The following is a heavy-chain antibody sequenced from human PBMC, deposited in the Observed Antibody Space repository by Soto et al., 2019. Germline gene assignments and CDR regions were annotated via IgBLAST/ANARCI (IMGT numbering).Heavy chain of an antibody. Sequence: SETLSLTCSVSGDSISNSRFYWAWIRQPPGEGLEWIGSIYHTGNAYYNPSLKSRVTISVDTSKNQFSLKLTSVTAADAALYYCARDFFDSSDYPTNWFAPWGQGTLVTVSS. CDR2: IYHTGNA. CDR1: GDSISNSRFY. D-gene: IGHD3-22*01. CDR3: ARDFFDSSDYPTNWFAP. V-gene: IGHV4-39*01. J-gene: IGHJ5*02.